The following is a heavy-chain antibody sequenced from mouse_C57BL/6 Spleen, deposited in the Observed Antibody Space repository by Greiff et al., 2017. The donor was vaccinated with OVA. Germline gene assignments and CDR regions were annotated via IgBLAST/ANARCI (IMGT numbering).Heavy chain of an antibody. D-gene: IGHD1-1*01. CDR3: AREGDYGSTGYFDV. Sequence: VQLQQSGAELVRPGASVKLSCKASGYTFTDYYINWVKQRPGQGLEWIARIYPGSGNTYYNEKFKGKATLTAEKSSSTAYMQLSSLTSEDSAVYFCAREGDYGSTGYFDVWGTGTTVTVSS. CDR1: GYTFTDYY. J-gene: IGHJ1*03. CDR2: IYPGSGNT. V-gene: IGHV1-76*01.